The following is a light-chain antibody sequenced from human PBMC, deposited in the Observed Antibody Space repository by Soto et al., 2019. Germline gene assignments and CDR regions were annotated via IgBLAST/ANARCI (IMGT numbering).Light chain of an antibody. CDR1: QSVRSSY. CDR3: QQDFKLPFT. J-gene: IGKJ5*01. Sequence: EIVLTQSPGTLSLPPGERATLSCRASQSVRSSYLAWYQQKSGQVPRLLIYGASSRATGIPDRFSGSGSGTDFTLTISSLQSEDFAVYFCQQDFKLPFTFGQGTRLEI. CDR2: GAS. V-gene: IGKV3-20*01.